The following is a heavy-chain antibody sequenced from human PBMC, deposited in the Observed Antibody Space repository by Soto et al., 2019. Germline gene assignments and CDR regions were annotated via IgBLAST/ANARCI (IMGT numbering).Heavy chain of an antibody. J-gene: IGHJ6*02. Sequence: SVKDSFKASGGTFSSYAISWVRQAPGQRLEWMAGIIPIFGTAKCAQKFQGRVTITADKSTSTAYMELSSLRSEDTAVYYCAGKRKERRTYYYSGIDFWGQGTMVTVSS. V-gene: IGHV1-69*06. CDR1: GGTFSSYA. CDR2: IIPIFGTA. CDR3: AGKRKERRTYYYSGIDF. D-gene: IGHD1-1*01.